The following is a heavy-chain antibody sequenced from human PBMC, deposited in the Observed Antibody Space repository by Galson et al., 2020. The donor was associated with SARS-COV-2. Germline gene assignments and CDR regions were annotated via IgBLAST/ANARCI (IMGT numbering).Heavy chain of an antibody. D-gene: IGHD3-22*01. CDR3: AKDRYYDSGGYYSGHMYFDH. Sequence: GGSLRLSCAASGFTFDDYAMHWVRQGPGKGLEWVASINWNSNSISYADSVKGRFTISRDNAKNSLLLQMNGLRAEDTALYYCAKDRYYDSGGYYSGHMYFDHWGQGTLVTVSS. CDR2: INWNSNSI. V-gene: IGHV3-9*01. CDR1: GFTFDDYA. J-gene: IGHJ4*02.